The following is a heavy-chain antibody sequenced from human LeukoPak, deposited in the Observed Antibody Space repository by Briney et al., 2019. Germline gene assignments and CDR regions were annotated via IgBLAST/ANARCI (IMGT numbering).Heavy chain of an antibody. D-gene: IGHD4-17*01. J-gene: IGHJ4*02. V-gene: IGHV4-39*07. CDR1: GGSMRTSTHY. Sequence: SETLSLTCNVSGGSMRTSTHYWGWIRQPPGKGLEWVGTIYYSGSTYYNPSLKSRLSISVDTSKNQFSLKLSSVTAADTAIYYCARDIRGPNSGHDYWGQGTLVTVAS. CDR3: ARDIRGPNSGHDY. CDR2: IYYSGST.